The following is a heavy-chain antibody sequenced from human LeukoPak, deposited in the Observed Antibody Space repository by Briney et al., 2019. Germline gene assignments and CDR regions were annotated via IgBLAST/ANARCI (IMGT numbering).Heavy chain of an antibody. Sequence: ASVKVSCKASGYTFTHYYVHWVRQAPGQGLEWMGWINPNTGGTNYAQKVQGRVTMTRGTSTSTAYMDLSRLRSDDTAVYYCARDSSTVTPPYFDYWGQGPLVTASS. V-gene: IGHV1-2*02. CDR1: GYTFTHYY. CDR2: INPNTGGT. D-gene: IGHD4-4*01. CDR3: ARDSSTVTPPYFDY. J-gene: IGHJ4*02.